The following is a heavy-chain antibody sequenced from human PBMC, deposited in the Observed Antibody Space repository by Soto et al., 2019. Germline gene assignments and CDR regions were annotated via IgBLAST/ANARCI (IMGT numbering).Heavy chain of an antibody. D-gene: IGHD7-27*01. V-gene: IGHV3-33*01. CDR1: GFTFGSHG. CDR2: IWYDGSNK. J-gene: IGHJ4*02. CDR3: VRDNWGSGGFFDY. Sequence: QVHLVESGGGVVQPGRSLRLSCAASGFTFGSHGMHWVRQAPGKGLEWVAVIWYDGSNKYYADSVRGRFTISRDNSKNTPYLQMNSLRAEDTAVYYCVRDNWGSGGFFDYWGQGTLVTVSS.